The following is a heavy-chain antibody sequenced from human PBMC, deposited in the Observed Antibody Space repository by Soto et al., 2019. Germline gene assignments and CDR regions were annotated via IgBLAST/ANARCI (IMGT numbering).Heavy chain of an antibody. CDR2: ISAYNGNT. CDR3: ARQDVVVPRTIPEFDP. D-gene: IGHD2-2*02. Sequence: QVQLVQSGAEVKKPGASVKVSCKASGYTFNMYGITWVRQAPGQGLEWMGWISAYNGNTNYAQKLQGRVTMTTDTSTSTAYMELRSLRSDDTAVYHCARQDVVVPRTIPEFDPWSQGTLVTVSS. J-gene: IGHJ5*02. V-gene: IGHV1-18*04. CDR1: GYTFNMYG.